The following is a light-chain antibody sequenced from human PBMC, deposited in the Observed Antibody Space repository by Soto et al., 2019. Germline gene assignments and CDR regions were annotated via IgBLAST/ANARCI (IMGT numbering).Light chain of an antibody. V-gene: IGKV3-11*01. J-gene: IGKJ5*01. CDR3: QQRSNWPLIT. CDR1: QSVSSY. Sequence: EIVLTQSPATLSLSPGERATLSCRASQSVSSYLAWYQQKPCQAPRLLIYDASNRATGIPARFSGSGSGTDFTLTISSLEPEDFAAYYCQQRSNWPLITFGQGTRLEIK. CDR2: DAS.